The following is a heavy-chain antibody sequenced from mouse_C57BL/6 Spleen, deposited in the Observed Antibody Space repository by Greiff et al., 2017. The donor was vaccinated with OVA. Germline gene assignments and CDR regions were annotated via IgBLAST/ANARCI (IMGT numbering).Heavy chain of an antibody. CDR3: TTEGYDYDGSYFDD. CDR1: GFNIKDDY. CDR2: IDPENGDT. Sequence: EVQLQQSGAELVRPGASVKLSCTASGFNIKDDYMHWVKQRPEQGLEWIGWIDPENGDTEYASKFQGKATITADTSSNTAYLQLSSLTSEDTAVYYCTTEGYDYDGSYFDDWGQGTTLTVSS. D-gene: IGHD2-4*01. V-gene: IGHV14-4*01. J-gene: IGHJ2*01.